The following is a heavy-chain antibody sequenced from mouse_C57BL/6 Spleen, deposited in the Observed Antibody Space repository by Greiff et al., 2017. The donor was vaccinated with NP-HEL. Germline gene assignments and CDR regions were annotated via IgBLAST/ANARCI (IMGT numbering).Heavy chain of an antibody. V-gene: IGHV1-22*01. CDR2: INPNNGGT. J-gene: IGHJ2*01. CDR3: ANADHSIYDGYYFDY. CDR1: GYTFTDYN. D-gene: IGHD2-3*01. Sequence: EVQLQQSGPELVKPGASVKMSCKASGYTFTDYNMHWVKQSHGKSLEWIGYINPNNGGTSYNQKFKGKATLTVNKSSSTAYMELRSLTSEDAAVYYCANADHSIYDGYYFDYWGQGTTLTVSS.